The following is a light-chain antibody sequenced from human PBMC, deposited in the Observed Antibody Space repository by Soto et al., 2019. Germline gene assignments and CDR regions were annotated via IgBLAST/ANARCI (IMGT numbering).Light chain of an antibody. CDR3: SAWDDSLSGRV. CDR2: SNN. J-gene: IGLJ2*01. V-gene: IGLV1-47*02. CDR1: SSNIGSNY. Sequence: QAVLSQPRSASGTPGQGVTISCSGSSSNIGSNYVYWYQQVPGTAPKLLIYSNNQRPSGVPDRFSGSRSGTSASLVISGLRSEDEAHYNCSAWDDSLSGRVFGGGTKVTVL.